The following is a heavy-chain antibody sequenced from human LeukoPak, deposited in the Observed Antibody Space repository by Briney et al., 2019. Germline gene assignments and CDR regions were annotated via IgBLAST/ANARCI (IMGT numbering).Heavy chain of an antibody. CDR3: ARGFGCSGGSCLLRQILYFDY. J-gene: IGHJ4*02. CDR2: INPNSGGT. CDR1: GYTFTGYY. D-gene: IGHD2-15*01. V-gene: IGHV1-2*02. Sequence: ASVKVSCTASGYTFTGYYMHWVRQAPGQGLEWMGWINPNSGGTNYAQKFQGRVTMTRDTSISTAYMELSRLRSDDTAVYYCARGFGCSGGSCLLRQILYFDYWGQGTLVTVSS.